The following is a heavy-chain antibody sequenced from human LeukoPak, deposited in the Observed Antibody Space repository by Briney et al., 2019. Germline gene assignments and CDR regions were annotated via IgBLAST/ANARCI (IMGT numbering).Heavy chain of an antibody. CDR2: ISGSGGST. Sequence: PGGSLRLSCAASGFTFSSYAMSWVRQAPGKGLEWVSAISGSGGSTYYADSVKGRFTMSRDNSKNTLYLQMNSLRAEDTAVYYCAKDPCSSTSCHPFDYWGQGTLVTVSS. V-gene: IGHV3-23*01. D-gene: IGHD2-2*01. J-gene: IGHJ4*02. CDR1: GFTFSSYA. CDR3: AKDPCSSTSCHPFDY.